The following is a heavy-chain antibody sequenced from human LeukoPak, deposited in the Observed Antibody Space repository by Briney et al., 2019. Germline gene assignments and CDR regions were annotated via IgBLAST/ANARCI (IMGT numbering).Heavy chain of an antibody. D-gene: IGHD2-2*01. J-gene: IGHJ5*02. CDR2: ISSSDTYI. CDR3: ARDRVPAALNWFDP. CDR1: GFTFSSYT. V-gene: IGHV3-21*01. Sequence: GGSLRLSCAASGFTFSSYTMNWVRQAPGKGLEWFSSISSSDTYIYYADSVKGRFTISRDNAKNSLYLQMNSLRAEDTAVYYCARDRVPAALNWFDPWGQGTLVTVSS.